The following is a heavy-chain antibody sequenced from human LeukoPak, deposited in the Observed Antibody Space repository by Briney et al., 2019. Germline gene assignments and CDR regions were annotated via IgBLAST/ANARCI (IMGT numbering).Heavy chain of an antibody. D-gene: IGHD2-21*02. CDR1: GFTFSSYS. CDR3: AKSDTYRFDY. V-gene: IGHV3-48*02. CDR2: ISSSSSII. Sequence: GGSLRLSCAASGFTFSSYSMNWVRQAPGKGLEWLSYISSSSSIIYYTDSVKGRFTISRDNAKNSLYLQMNSLRDEDTAVYYCAKSDTYRFDYWGQGTLVTVSS. J-gene: IGHJ4*02.